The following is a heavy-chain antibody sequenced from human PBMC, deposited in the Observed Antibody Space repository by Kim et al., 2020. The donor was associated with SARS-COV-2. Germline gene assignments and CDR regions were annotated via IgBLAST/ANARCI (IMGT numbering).Heavy chain of an antibody. CDR1: GFTFGDYA. CDR2: IRSKAYGGTT. D-gene: IGHD6-6*01. Sequence: GGSLRLSCTASGFTFGDYAMSWFRQAPGKGLEWVGFIRSKAYGGTTEYAASVKGRFTISRDDSKSIAYLQMNSLKTEDTAVYYCTSVEYSSSSGAFDIWGQGTMVTVSS. CDR3: TSVEYSSSSGAFDI. J-gene: IGHJ3*02. V-gene: IGHV3-49*03.